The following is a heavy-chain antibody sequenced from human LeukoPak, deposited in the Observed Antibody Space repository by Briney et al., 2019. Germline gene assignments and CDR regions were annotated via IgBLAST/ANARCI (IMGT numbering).Heavy chain of an antibody. CDR2: ISYDGNNK. CDR3: ARVGPVYSGYDYLDY. CDR1: GFTFSTFA. V-gene: IGHV3-30*03. D-gene: IGHD5-12*01. J-gene: IGHJ4*02. Sequence: GGSLRLSCAASGFTFSTFAMHWVRQAPGKGLEWVAVISYDGNNKYYADSVKGRFTISRDNSKNTLYLQMNSLRAEDTAVYYCARVGPVYSGYDYLDYWGQGTLVTVSS.